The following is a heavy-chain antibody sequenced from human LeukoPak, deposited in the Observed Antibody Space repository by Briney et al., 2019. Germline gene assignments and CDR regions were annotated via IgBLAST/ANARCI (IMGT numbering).Heavy chain of an antibody. V-gene: IGHV3-30*04. J-gene: IGHJ6*03. Sequence: GGSLRLSCAASGFTFSNYAMHWVRQAPGKGLEWVAVISYDGSNKYYADSVKGRFTISRDNSKNTLYLQMNSLRAEDTALYYCARGGIPVAVGYYYYMDVWGKGTTVTVSS. D-gene: IGHD6-19*01. CDR1: GFTFSNYA. CDR2: ISYDGSNK. CDR3: ARGGIPVAVGYYYYMDV.